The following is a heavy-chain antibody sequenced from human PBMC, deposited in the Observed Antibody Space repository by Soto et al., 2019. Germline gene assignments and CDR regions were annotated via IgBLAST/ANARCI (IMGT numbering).Heavy chain of an antibody. CDR2: IYYTGTT. D-gene: IGHD3-3*01. CDR3: ARLQFYDLWSGSVPMDV. CDR1: GGSVSSGRYQ. J-gene: IGHJ6*02. Sequence: SETLSLTXTVSGGSVSSGRYQWSWIRQSPGKGLEWIGYIYYTGTTNYNPSLKSRVTISVDTSKNQFSLKLTSVTAADTALYFCARLQFYDLWSGSVPMDVWGQGTSVTVS. V-gene: IGHV4-61*01.